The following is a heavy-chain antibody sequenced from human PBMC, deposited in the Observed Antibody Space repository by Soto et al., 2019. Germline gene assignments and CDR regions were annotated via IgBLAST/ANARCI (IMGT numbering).Heavy chain of an antibody. Sequence: QVQLQESGPGQVKPSETLSLTCTISGGSISVYYWSWVRQPPGHELEWIGYIYASGSPYYNPSLRSRVTISAATSKNQLSLKLTSPTAADTSVYSCARGVGSSPPRYWGRGTLVTVSS. CDR2: IYASGSP. J-gene: IGHJ4*02. CDR3: ARGVGSSPPRY. CDR1: GGSISVYY. D-gene: IGHD1-26*01. V-gene: IGHV4-59*01.